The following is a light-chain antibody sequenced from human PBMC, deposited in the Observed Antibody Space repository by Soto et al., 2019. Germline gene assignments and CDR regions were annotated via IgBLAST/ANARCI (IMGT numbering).Light chain of an antibody. CDR1: SSGIGNYNL. V-gene: IGLV2-23*01. CDR3: CSYAGSSPVI. CDR2: EGS. J-gene: IGLJ2*01. Sequence: QSALTQPASVSASPGQSITISCTGTSSGIGNYNLVSWYQQHPGKAPKLMIYEGSKRPSGVSIRFSGSKSGNTASLTISGLQAEDEADYYFCSYAGSSPVIFGGGTKLTVL.